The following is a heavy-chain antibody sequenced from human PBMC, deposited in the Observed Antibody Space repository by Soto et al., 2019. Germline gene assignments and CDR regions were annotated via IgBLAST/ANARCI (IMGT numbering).Heavy chain of an antibody. V-gene: IGHV1-69*06. CDR3: ARDHSGGSCYRY. D-gene: IGHD2-15*01. CDR2: IIPIFGTA. J-gene: IGHJ4*02. Sequence: SVKVFCKASGGTFSSYAISWVRQTPGQGLEWMGGIIPIFGTANYAQKFQGSVTITADKSTSTAYMELRSLRSDDTAVYYCARDHSGGSCYRYWGQGTLVTVSS. CDR1: GGTFSSYA.